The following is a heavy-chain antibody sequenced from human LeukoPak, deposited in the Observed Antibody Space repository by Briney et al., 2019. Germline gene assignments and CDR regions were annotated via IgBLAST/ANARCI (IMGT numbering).Heavy chain of an antibody. D-gene: IGHD3-22*01. J-gene: IGHJ4*02. V-gene: IGHV3-43*02. CDR3: AKAEMGRYYYDSSGYSGLAIDY. CDR1: GLTFDDYA. Sequence: GGSLRLSCAASGLTFDDYAMHWVRQAPGKGLEWVSLISGDGGATKYADSVKGRFTSSRDNSKNSLYLQMNSLRTEDTAFYYCAKAEMGRYYYDSSGYSGLAIDYWGQGTLVTVSS. CDR2: ISGDGGAT.